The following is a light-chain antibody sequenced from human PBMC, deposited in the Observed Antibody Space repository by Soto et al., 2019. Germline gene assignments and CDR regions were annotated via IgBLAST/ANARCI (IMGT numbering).Light chain of an antibody. CDR1: SSNIGNNY. CDR2: DNN. CDR3: GTWDTSLSAVV. V-gene: IGLV1-51*01. Sequence: QSVLTQPPSVSAAPGQKVTTSCSGSSSNIGNNYVSWYQHLPGTAPKLLIYDNNERPSGIPDRFSGSKSGTSATLGITGLQTGDEADYYCGTWDTSLSAVVFGGGTQLTVL. J-gene: IGLJ2*01.